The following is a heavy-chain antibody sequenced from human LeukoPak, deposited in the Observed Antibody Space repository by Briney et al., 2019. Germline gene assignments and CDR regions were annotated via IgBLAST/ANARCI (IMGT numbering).Heavy chain of an antibody. V-gene: IGHV4-38-2*01. CDR3: ARHKGYVISWFDP. D-gene: IGHD5-12*01. Sequence: PSETLSLTCAVSGYSISTAYYWVWIRQPPGKGLEWIGSIDHSGNTHYNPSLKNRVTISVDTSKNHFSLKLSAVIAADTAVYYCARHKGYVISWFDPWGQGTLVTVSS. CDR1: GYSISTAYY. J-gene: IGHJ5*02. CDR2: IDHSGNT.